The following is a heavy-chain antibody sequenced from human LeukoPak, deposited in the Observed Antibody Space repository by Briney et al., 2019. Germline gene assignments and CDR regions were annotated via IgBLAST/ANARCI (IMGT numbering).Heavy chain of an antibody. CDR3: AKDVSSSWYTNNWFDP. CDR2: ISYDGSNK. J-gene: IGHJ5*02. V-gene: IGHV3-30*18. Sequence: PGGSLRLSCAASGFTFSSYGMHWVRQAPGKGLEWVAVISYDGSNKYYADSVKGRFTISRDNSMNTLYLQMNSLRAEDTAVYYCAKDVSSSWYTNNWFDPWGQGTLVTVSS. CDR1: GFTFSSYG. D-gene: IGHD6-13*01.